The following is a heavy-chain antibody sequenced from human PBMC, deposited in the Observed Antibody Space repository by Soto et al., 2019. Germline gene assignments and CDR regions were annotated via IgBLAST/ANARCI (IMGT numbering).Heavy chain of an antibody. Sequence: ASVKVSCKASGYTFTGYYMHWVRQAPGQGLEWMGWINPNSGGTNYAQKFQGRVTMTRDTSISTAYMELSRLRSDDTAVYYCARDTGYSSGRFDYWGQGTLVTVSS. V-gene: IGHV1-2*02. D-gene: IGHD6-19*01. J-gene: IGHJ4*02. CDR1: GYTFTGYY. CDR2: INPNSGGT. CDR3: ARDTGYSSGRFDY.